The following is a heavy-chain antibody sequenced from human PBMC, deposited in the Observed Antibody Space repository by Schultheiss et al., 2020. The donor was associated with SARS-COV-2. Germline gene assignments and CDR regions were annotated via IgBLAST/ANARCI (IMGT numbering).Heavy chain of an antibody. CDR3: ARMSDYGDYPGYMDV. J-gene: IGHJ6*02. V-gene: IGHV3-30-3*01. D-gene: IGHD4-17*01. CDR2: ISYDGSNK. Sequence: GGSLRLSCAASGFTFSSYAMHWVRQAPGKGLEWVAVISYDGSNKYYADSVKGRFTISRDNSKNTLYLQMNSLRAEDTAVYYCARMSDYGDYPGYMDVWGQGTTVTVSS. CDR1: GFTFSSYA.